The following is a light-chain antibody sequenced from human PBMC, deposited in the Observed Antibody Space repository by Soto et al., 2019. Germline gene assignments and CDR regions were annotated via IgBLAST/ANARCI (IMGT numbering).Light chain of an antibody. Sequence: QSVLTQPASVSGSPLESITISCTGTSSDVGGYNYVSWYQQHPGKAPKFMIYDVSNRPSGVSNRFSGSKSGNTASLTISGLQAEDEADYYCSSYTTSNTRQIVFGTGTKVPS. CDR3: SSYTTSNTRQIV. CDR2: DVS. CDR1: SSDVGGYNY. J-gene: IGLJ1*01. V-gene: IGLV2-14*01.